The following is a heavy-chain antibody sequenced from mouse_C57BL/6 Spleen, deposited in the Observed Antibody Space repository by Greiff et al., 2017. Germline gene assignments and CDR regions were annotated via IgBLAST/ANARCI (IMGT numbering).Heavy chain of an antibody. V-gene: IGHV1-26*01. CDR2: INPNNGGT. CDR3: AKLTGTSDYFDD. D-gene: IGHD4-1*01. CDR1: GYTFTDYY. J-gene: IGHJ2*01. Sequence: VQLQQSGPELVKPGASVKISCKASGYTFTDYYMNWVKQSHGKSLEWIGDINPNNGGTSYNQKFKGKATLTVDKSSSTAYMELRSLTSEDSAVYYCAKLTGTSDYFDDWGQGTTLTVSS.